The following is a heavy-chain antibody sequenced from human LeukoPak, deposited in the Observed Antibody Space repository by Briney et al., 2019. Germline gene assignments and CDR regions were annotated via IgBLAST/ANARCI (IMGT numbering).Heavy chain of an antibody. Sequence: QPGGSLRLSCAASGFTFSSYGMSWVRQAPGKGLEWVSAISGSGGSTYYADSVKGRFTISRDNSRNTLYLQMNSLRAEDTAVYYCAKGYYYDSSGHFGDAFDIWGQGTMVTVSS. CDR2: ISGSGGST. CDR1: GFTFSSYG. CDR3: AKGYYYDSSGHFGDAFDI. D-gene: IGHD3-22*01. J-gene: IGHJ3*02. V-gene: IGHV3-23*01.